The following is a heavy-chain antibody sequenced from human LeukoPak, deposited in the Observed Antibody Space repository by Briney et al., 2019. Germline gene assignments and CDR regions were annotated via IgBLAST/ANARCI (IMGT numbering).Heavy chain of an antibody. CDR1: AGSFNSYY. D-gene: IGHD2-21*01. J-gene: IGHJ4*02. CDR3: AGLNGGD. V-gene: IGHV4-59*08. Sequence: SETLSLTCIVSAGSFNSYYWSWIRQPPGKGLEWIGYIDYSGSTTYNPSLKSRLTISVDTSKNQFSLKLNSVTAADTAVYYCAGLNGGDWGQGTLVTVSS. CDR2: IDYSGST.